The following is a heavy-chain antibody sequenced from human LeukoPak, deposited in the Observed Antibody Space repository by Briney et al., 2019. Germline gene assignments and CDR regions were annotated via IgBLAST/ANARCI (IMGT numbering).Heavy chain of an antibody. V-gene: IGHV1-18*01. CDR1: GYLFINYG. D-gene: IGHD6-19*01. CDR2: ISPYSGNT. Sequence: ASVKVSCKASGYLFINYGISWLRQTPGQGLECMCWISPYSGNTDYAQKLQGRVTMTTDTSTTTAYMELRSLRFDDTAVYYCARTSGVSVAGSPYYFDFWGQGTLISVSS. J-gene: IGHJ4*02. CDR3: ARTSGVSVAGSPYYFDF.